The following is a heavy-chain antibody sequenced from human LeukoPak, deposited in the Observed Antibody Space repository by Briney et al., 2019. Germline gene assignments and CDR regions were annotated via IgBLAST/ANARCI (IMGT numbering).Heavy chain of an antibody. CDR2: INTNTGNP. CDR3: ARDGAYYYGSGIKYNWFDP. J-gene: IGHJ5*02. Sequence: ASVKVSCKASGYTFTSYAMNWVRQAPGQGLEWMGWINTNTGNPTYAQGFTGRFVFSLDTSVSTAYLQICSLKAEDTAVCYCARDGAYYYGSGIKYNWFDPWGQGTLVTVSS. D-gene: IGHD3-10*01. V-gene: IGHV7-4-1*01. CDR1: GYTFTSYA.